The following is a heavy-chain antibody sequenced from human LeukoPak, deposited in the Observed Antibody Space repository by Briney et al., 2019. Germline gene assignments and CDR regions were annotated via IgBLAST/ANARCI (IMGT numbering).Heavy chain of an antibody. CDR1: GFTFSNAW. CDR3: TTTDITMVRGVIITYDY. Sequence: GGSLRLSCAASGFTFSNAWMSWVRQAPGKGREWVGRIKSKTAGGTTDYAAPVKGRFTISRDDSNNTLYLQMNSLKTEDTAVYYCTTTDITMVRGVIITYDYWGQRTLVTVSS. CDR2: IKSKTAGGTT. V-gene: IGHV3-15*01. J-gene: IGHJ4*02. D-gene: IGHD3-10*01.